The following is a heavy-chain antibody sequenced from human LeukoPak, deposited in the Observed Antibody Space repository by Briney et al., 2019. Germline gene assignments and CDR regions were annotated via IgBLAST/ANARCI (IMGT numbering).Heavy chain of an antibody. J-gene: IGHJ4*02. Sequence: TSETLSLTCAVSGGSISSGGYSWSWIRQPPGKGLEWIGYIYYSGSTNYNPSLKSRVTISVDTSKNQFSLKLSSVTAADTAVYYCARGEGELLFDYWGQGTLVTVSS. V-gene: IGHV4-61*08. D-gene: IGHD1-26*01. CDR2: IYYSGST. CDR1: GGSISSGGYS. CDR3: ARGEGELLFDY.